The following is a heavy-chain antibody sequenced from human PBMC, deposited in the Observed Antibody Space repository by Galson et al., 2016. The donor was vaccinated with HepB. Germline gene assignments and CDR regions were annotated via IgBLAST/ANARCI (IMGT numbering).Heavy chain of an antibody. J-gene: IGHJ4*02. V-gene: IGHV3-74*01. Sequence: SLRLSCAASGFTFSNAWMSWVRQGPGKGLVWISRINSDGSGTTYADSVKGRFTISRDNAKNTVYLQMDSLRAEDTAVYYCARVYDYVWVGSHFDYWGQGTLVTVSS. CDR2: INSDGSGT. CDR3: ARVYDYVWVGSHFDY. CDR1: GFTFSNAW. D-gene: IGHD3-16*01.